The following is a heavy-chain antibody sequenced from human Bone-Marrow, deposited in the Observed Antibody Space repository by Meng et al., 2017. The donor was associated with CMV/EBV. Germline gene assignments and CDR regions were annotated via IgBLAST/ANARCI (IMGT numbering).Heavy chain of an antibody. CDR1: GYIFNVYC. Sequence: SGYIFNVYCIRWVRQAPGQGLEWMGLINPNSCDTRYAPYFQGKVTMTTDTSINTAYMQLSRLKSYDTAVYYCARRILRAGKGSFDYWGQGSLVTVSS. J-gene: IGHJ4*02. CDR3: ARRILRAGKGSFDY. D-gene: IGHD6-19*01. CDR2: INPNSCDT. V-gene: IGHV1-2*02.